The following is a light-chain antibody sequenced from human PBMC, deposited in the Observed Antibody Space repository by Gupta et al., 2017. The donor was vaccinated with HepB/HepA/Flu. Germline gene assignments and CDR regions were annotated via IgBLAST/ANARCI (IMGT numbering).Light chain of an antibody. CDR1: DSNIGTGND. CDR2: GNN. V-gene: IGLV1-40*01. J-gene: IGLJ3*02. Sequence: QSVLTQPPSVSGPPGQRVTISCTGSDSNIGTGNDVHWYRHLPGTAPKLVSRGNNNRPSGVPDRFSGSRSGASASLAITGLQPEDEADYYCQSYDNRLSGWVFGGGIKLTVL. CDR3: QSYDNRLSGWV.